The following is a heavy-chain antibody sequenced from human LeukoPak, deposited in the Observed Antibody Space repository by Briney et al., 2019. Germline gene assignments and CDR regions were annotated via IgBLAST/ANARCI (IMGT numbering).Heavy chain of an antibody. CDR3: AVGHYYHSSGYLFDS. D-gene: IGHD3-22*01. J-gene: IGHJ4*02. Sequence: SETLSLTCTVSGGSISSGSYYWSWIRQPAGKGLEWIGRIYTSGSTNYDPSLKSRVTIPVDTSKNQFSLKLSSVTAADTAVYYCAVGHYYHSSGYLFDSWGQGTLVTVSS. CDR1: GGSISSGSYY. CDR2: IYTSGST. V-gene: IGHV4-61*02.